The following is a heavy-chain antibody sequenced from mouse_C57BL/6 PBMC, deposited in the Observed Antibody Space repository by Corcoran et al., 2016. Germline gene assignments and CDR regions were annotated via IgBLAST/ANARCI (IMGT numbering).Heavy chain of an antibody. J-gene: IGHJ3*01. CDR3: ARSGIYYDYDEGFAY. CDR1: GYAFSSYW. Sequence: QVQLQQSGAELVKPGASVKISCKASGYAFSSYWMNWVKQRPGKGLEWIGQIYPGDGDTNYNGKFKGKATLTADKSSSTAYMQLSSLTSEDSAVYFCARSGIYYDYDEGFAYWGQGTLVTVSA. CDR2: IYPGDGDT. D-gene: IGHD2-4*01. V-gene: IGHV1-80*01.